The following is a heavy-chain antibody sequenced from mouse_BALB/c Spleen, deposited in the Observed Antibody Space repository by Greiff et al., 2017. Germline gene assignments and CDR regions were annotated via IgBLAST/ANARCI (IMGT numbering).Heavy chain of an antibody. V-gene: IGHV5-12-1*01. CDR2: ISSGGGST. J-gene: IGHJ4*01. D-gene: IGHD4-1*01. Sequence: EVQRVESGGGLVKPGGSLKLSCAASGFAFSSYDMSWVRQTPEKRLEWVAYISSGGGSTYYPDTVKGRFTISRDNAKNTLYLQMSSLKSEDTAMYYCARRLGRDYYAMDYWGQGTSVTVSS. CDR1: GFAFSSYD. CDR3: ARRLGRDYYAMDY.